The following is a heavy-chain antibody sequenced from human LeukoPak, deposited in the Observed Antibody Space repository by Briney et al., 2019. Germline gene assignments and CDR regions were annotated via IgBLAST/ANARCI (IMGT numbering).Heavy chain of an antibody. V-gene: IGHV4-61*02. J-gene: IGHJ6*04. Sequence: SETLSLTCTVSGGSISSGSYYWSWIRQPAGKGLEWIGRIYTSGSTNYNPSLKSRVTISVDTSKNQFSLKLSSVTAADTAVYYCARDSPLWGYYDSSGYLDVWGKGTTVTVSS. CDR1: GGSISSGSYY. CDR2: IYTSGST. D-gene: IGHD3-22*01. CDR3: ARDSPLWGYYDSSGYLDV.